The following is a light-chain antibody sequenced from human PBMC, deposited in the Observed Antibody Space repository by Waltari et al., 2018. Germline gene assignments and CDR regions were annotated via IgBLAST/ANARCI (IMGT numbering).Light chain of an antibody. Sequence: QSALTQPASVSGSPGQSITIPCTGTSRDVGFYNLFSWYQQHPDKAPKHMVYEVIERPSGVSTRFSGSKSGNTASLTISGLQAEDETDYYCCSYAGRNIWVFGGGTKVTVL. CDR3: CSYAGRNIWV. CDR1: SRDVGFYNL. CDR2: EVI. V-gene: IGLV2-23*02. J-gene: IGLJ3*02.